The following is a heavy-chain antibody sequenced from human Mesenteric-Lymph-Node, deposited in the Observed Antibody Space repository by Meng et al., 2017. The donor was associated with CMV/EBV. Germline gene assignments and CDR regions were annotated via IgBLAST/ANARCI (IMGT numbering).Heavy chain of an antibody. Sequence: GGPLRLSCAASGFTFSSYWMSGVRQAPGQGLEWVANIKQDGSEKYYVDSVKGRFTISRDNAKNSLYLQMNSLRAEDTAVYYCARVDFECFDAFDIWGQGTMVTVSS. CDR2: IKQDGSEK. CDR3: ARVDFECFDAFDI. D-gene: IGHD3/OR15-3a*01. V-gene: IGHV3-7*01. J-gene: IGHJ3*02. CDR1: GFTFSSYW.